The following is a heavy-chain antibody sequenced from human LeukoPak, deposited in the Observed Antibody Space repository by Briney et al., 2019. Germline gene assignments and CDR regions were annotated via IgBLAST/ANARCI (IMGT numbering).Heavy chain of an antibody. D-gene: IGHD6-13*01. CDR1: GYTFTSYD. J-gene: IGHJ4*02. CDR3: ARSQRAAAGYYFDY. V-gene: IGHV1-8*01. CDR2: MNPNSGNT. Sequence: GASVKVSCKASGYTFTSYDINWARQATGQGLEWMGWMNPNSGNTGYAQKFQGRVTMTRNTSISTAYMELSSLRSEDTAVYYCARSQRAAAGYYFDYWGQGTLVTVSS.